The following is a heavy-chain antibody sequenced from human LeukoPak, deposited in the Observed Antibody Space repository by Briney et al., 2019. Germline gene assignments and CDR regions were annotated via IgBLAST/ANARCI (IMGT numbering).Heavy chain of an antibody. D-gene: IGHD6-19*01. J-gene: IGHJ4*02. CDR3: AKVPSGWLRPSDY. Sequence: PGGSLRLSCAASGFTFSSYAMTWVRQAPGKGLEWVSGISSSGSNTYYADSAKGRFTISRDNSKNTLSLQMNSLRVEDTAVYYCAKVPSGWLRPSDYWGQGTLVTVSS. CDR1: GFTFSSYA. CDR2: ISSSGSNT. V-gene: IGHV3-23*01.